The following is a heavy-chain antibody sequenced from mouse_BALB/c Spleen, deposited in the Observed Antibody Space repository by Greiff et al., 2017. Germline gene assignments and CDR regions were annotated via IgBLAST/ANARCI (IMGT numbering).Heavy chain of an antibody. V-gene: IGHV5-4*02. CDR3: ARGDDYALAY. CDR1: GFTFSDYY. D-gene: IGHD2-4*01. CDR2: ISDGGSYT. J-gene: IGHJ3*01. Sequence: EVMLVESGGGLVKPGGSLKLSCAASGFTFSDYYMYWVRQTPEKRLEWVATISDGGSYTYYPDSVKGRFTISRDNAKNNLYLQMSSLKSEDTAMYYCARGDDYALAYWGQGTLVTVSA.